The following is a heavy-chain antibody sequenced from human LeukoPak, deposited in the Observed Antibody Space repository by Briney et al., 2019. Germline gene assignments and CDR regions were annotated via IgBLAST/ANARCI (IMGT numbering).Heavy chain of an antibody. CDR3: AKHGSGWSFDY. D-gene: IGHD6-19*01. CDR1: SASISSYY. V-gene: IGHV4-59*01. CDR2: IQNTGGT. Sequence: SETLSLTCTVSSASISSYYWGWIRQPPGKGLEWIGYIQNTGGTNYNPSLKSRVSISKDTSKNQFSLQVSSVTAADTAVYYCAKHGSGWSFDYWGQGTLVTVSS. J-gene: IGHJ4*02.